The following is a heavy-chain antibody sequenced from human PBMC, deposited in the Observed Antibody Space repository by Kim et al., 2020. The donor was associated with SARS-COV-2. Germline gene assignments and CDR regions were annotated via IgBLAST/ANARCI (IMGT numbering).Heavy chain of an antibody. CDR1: GFTFSSYA. Sequence: GGSLRLSCAASGFTFSSYAMSCVRQAPGKGLEWVSAISGSGGSTYYADSVKGRFTISRDNSKNTLYLQMNSLRAEDTAVYYCAKDKVAADNDYYYGMDVWGQGTTVTVSS. D-gene: IGHD6-13*01. V-gene: IGHV3-23*01. CDR2: ISGSGGST. CDR3: AKDKVAADNDYYYGMDV. J-gene: IGHJ6*02.